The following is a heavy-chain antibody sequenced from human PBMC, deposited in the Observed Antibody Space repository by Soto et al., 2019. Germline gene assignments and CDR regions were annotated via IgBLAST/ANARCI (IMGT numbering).Heavy chain of an antibody. CDR3: ASAAVTGTAGPDF. D-gene: IGHD6-19*01. J-gene: IGHJ4*02. CDR2: ISPNSGGT. V-gene: IGHV1-2*02. Sequence: GASVKVSCKASGYTFSGFYMHWVRQAPGQGLEWMGWISPNSGGTKSAEKFQGRVTMTRDTSISTAYMELSRLTSDDTAVYYCASAAVTGTAGPDFWGQGTQVTVSS. CDR1: GYTFSGFY.